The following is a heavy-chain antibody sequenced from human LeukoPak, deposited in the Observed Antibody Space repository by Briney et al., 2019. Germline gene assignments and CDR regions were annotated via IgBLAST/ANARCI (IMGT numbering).Heavy chain of an antibody. Sequence: SETLSLTCSVSGGSISSYYWSWIRQPPGKGLEWIGYIYYSGSTNYNPSLKSRVTISVDTSKNQFSLKLSSVTAADTAVYYCARGTPLGYCSSTSCNDFDYWGQGTLVTVSS. J-gene: IGHJ4*02. CDR1: GGSISSYY. CDR3: ARGTPLGYCSSTSCNDFDY. V-gene: IGHV4-59*01. D-gene: IGHD2-2*01. CDR2: IYYSGST.